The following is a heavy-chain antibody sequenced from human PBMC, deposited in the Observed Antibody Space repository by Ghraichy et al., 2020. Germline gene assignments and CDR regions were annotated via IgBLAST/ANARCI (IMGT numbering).Heavy chain of an antibody. Sequence: GGSLRLSCATSGFTFSTYDMSWIRQAPGKGLEWVSAMSGSGQTTHYADSVKGRFTVSRDKSKNTLYLQMRSLRADDTAIYFCAKELGRDTMSGTTGIDYWGQGTLVTVSS. V-gene: IGHV3-23*01. CDR2: MSGSGQTT. J-gene: IGHJ4*02. CDR3: AKELGRDTMSGTTGIDY. CDR1: GFTFSTYD. D-gene: IGHD4-17*01.